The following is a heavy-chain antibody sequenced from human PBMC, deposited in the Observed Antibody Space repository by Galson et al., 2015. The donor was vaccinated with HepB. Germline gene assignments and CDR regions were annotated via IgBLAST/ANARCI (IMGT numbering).Heavy chain of an antibody. J-gene: IGHJ4*02. Sequence: SVKVSCKASGYSFTDYFLHWVRQAPGQGLEWMGWANPNTGGTNYAHHFQDRVTLTRDTSTSTAYMELGSLTSEDTAVYYCARDQGRGAIVGATGLSDYWGQGTLVTVSS. V-gene: IGHV1-2*07. CDR2: ANPNTGGT. CDR1: GYSFTDYF. D-gene: IGHD1-26*01. CDR3: ARDQGRGAIVGATGLSDY.